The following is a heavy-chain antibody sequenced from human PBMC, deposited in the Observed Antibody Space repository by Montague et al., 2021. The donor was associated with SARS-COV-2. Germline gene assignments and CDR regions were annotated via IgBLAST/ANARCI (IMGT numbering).Heavy chain of an antibody. CDR2: MHSTGST. J-gene: IGHJ4*02. V-gene: IGHV4-59*01. CDR3: ARAVVGAKTATIES. D-gene: IGHD2-15*01. Sequence: SETLSLTCSVSGGSINNYFWGWIRQSPGKGLEWVGYMHSTGSTAYNPSLKSRVIISVDTSKTQISLKLSFVSAADTALYYCARAVVGAKTATIESWGQGTLVTVSS. CDR1: GGSINNYF.